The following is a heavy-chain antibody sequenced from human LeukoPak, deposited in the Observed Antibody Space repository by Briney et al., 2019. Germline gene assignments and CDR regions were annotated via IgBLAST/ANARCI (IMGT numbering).Heavy chain of an antibody. CDR1: GFTFSSYG. CDR2: IRYDGSNK. Sequence: GGSLRLSCAASGFTFSSYGMHWVRQAPGKGLEWVAFIRYDGSNKYYADSVKGRFTISRDNSKNTLYLQTNSLRAEDTAVYYCAKDRRGVCIDYWGQGTLVTVSS. V-gene: IGHV3-30*02. J-gene: IGHJ4*02. D-gene: IGHD3-10*01. CDR3: AKDRRGVCIDY.